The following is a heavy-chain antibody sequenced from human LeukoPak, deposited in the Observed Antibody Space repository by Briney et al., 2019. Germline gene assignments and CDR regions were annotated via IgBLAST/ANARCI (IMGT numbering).Heavy chain of an antibody. Sequence: SETLSLTCTVSGGSISSYYWSWIRQPPGKGLEWIGYIFYSGSTNYNPSVKSRVTLSVDTSMNQFSLKLTSLTAADTAIYYCARVVTDYSSSSSWFDPWGQGTLVTVSS. J-gene: IGHJ5*02. V-gene: IGHV4-59*01. CDR1: GGSISSYY. CDR3: ARVVTDYSSSSSWFDP. D-gene: IGHD6-6*01. CDR2: IFYSGST.